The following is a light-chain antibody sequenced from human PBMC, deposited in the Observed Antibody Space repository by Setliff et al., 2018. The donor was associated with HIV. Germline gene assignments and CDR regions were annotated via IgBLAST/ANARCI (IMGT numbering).Light chain of an antibody. CDR3: CSYAGSDTFVV. J-gene: IGLJ1*01. CDR1: ISDIGSYNR. V-gene: IGLV2-23*02. Sequence: QSVLAQPPSVSASPGQSIIISCTGTISDIGSYNRVSWYQQRPGTAPILIIYEVNKRPSGVSNRFSGSKSGNTASLAISGLQADDEADYYCCSYAGSDTFVVFGTGTKVTVL. CDR2: EVN.